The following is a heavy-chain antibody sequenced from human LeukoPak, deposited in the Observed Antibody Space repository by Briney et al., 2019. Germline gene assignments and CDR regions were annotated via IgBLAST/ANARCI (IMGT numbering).Heavy chain of an antibody. CDR2: IYSGGST. J-gene: IGHJ6*03. CDR1: GFTVSSNY. V-gene: IGHV3-66*01. D-gene: IGHD6-19*01. Sequence: GGSLRLSCAASGFTVSSNYMSWVRQAPGKGLEWVSVIYSGGSTYYADSVKGRFTISRDNSKNTLYLQMNSLRAEDTAVYYCARVAVGPYYMDVWGKGTTVTVSS. CDR3: ARVAVGPYYMDV.